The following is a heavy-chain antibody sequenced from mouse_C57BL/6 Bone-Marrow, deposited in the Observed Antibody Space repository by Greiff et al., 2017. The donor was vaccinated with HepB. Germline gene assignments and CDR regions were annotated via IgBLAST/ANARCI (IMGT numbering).Heavy chain of an antibody. V-gene: IGHV1-42*01. Sequence: VQLKESGPELVKPGASVKISCKASGYSFTGYYMNWVKQSPEKSLEWIGEINPSTGGTTYNQKFKAKATLTVDKSSSTAYMQLKSLTSEDSAVYYCARRDGRYYFDYWGQGTTLTVSS. CDR1: GYSFTGYY. D-gene: IGHD1-1*01. J-gene: IGHJ2*01. CDR3: ARRDGRYYFDY. CDR2: INPSTGGT.